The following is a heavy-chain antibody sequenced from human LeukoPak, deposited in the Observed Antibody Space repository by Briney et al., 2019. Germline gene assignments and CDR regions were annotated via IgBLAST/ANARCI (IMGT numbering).Heavy chain of an antibody. CDR1: GFTFSSYW. D-gene: IGHD3-10*01. CDR3: ARGTGERGVPTYYYYYYMDV. CDR2: INSDGSSA. J-gene: IGHJ6*03. Sequence: PGGSLRLSCAASGFTFSSYWMHWVRQAPGKGLVWVSRINSDGSSASYADSVKGRFTISRDNAKNTLYLQMNSLRAEDTAVYYCARGTGERGVPTYYYYYYMDVWGKGTTVTVSS. V-gene: IGHV3-74*01.